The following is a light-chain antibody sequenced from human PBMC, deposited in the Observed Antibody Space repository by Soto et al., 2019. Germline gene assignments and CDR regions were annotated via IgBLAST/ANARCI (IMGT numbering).Light chain of an antibody. CDR1: QSVTNNY. J-gene: IGKJ1*01. CDR2: GAS. Sequence: EVGLTQSPGTLSLSTGERATLSCWASQSVTNNYLAWYQQRPGLAPRLLIYGASSRATGIPDRFSGSGSGTVFTLTISRLEPEDFAVYYCQQYGRSRTFGQGTKVDIK. CDR3: QQYGRSRT. V-gene: IGKV3-20*01.